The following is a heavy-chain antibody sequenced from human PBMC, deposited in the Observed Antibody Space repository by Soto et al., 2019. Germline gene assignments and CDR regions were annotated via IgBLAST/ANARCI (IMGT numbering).Heavy chain of an antibody. CDR2: ISTYSGDT. CDR1: GYTFFTYD. J-gene: IGHJ5*02. Sequence: AAVKVSCKASGYTFFTYDISWVRQAPGQGLEWMGWISTYSGDTKYAQKFQGRGTMTTDTSTTTDYLELRSLRSDDTAVYYCARHHGPTTSENWFDPWGQGSLVTVS. D-gene: IGHD5-12*01. CDR3: ARHHGPTTSENWFDP. V-gene: IGHV1-18*01.